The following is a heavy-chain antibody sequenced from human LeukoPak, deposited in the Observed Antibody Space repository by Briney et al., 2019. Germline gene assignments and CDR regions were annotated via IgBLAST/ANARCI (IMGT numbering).Heavy chain of an antibody. CDR1: GYSISSGYY. J-gene: IGHJ5*02. Sequence: SETLSLTCTVSGYSISSGYYWGWSRRPPGKGLEWIGSIYHSGSTYYNPSLKRRVTISVDTSKNQFSLKLSSVTAADTAVYYCARAIWPIYANWFDPWGQGTLVTVSS. CDR2: IYHSGST. D-gene: IGHD2/OR15-2a*01. CDR3: ARAIWPIYANWFDP. V-gene: IGHV4-38-2*02.